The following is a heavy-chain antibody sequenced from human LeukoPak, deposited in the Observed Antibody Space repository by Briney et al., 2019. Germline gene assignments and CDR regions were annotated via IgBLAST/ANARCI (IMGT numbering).Heavy chain of an antibody. CDR3: AREGYSGSYYGEYFQH. CDR1: GGSISSYY. CDR2: IHYTGTT. V-gene: IGHV4-59*01. Sequence: SETLSLTCTVSGGSISSYYWSWIRQPPGKGLEWIGDIHYTGTTNYNPSLKSRVTISVDTSKNQFFLKLSSVTAADTAVYYCAREGYSGSYYGEYFQHWGQGTLVTVSS. D-gene: IGHD1-26*01. J-gene: IGHJ1*01.